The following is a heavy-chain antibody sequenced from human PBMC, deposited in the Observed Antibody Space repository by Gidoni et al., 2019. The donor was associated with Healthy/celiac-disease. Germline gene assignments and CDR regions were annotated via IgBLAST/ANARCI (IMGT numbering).Heavy chain of an antibody. Sequence: EVQLLESGGGLVQPGGSLRLSCAASGFPFCSYPRSWVRQAPGRGLEWVSAISGSGGSTYDEDSVKGRFTISRDNSKNTLYLKMNSLRAEDTAVYYCANSLDSSSSSYYYYGMDVWGQGSTVTVSS. CDR3: ANSLDSSSSSYYYYGMDV. V-gene: IGHV3-23*01. CDR2: ISGSGGST. J-gene: IGHJ6*02. CDR1: GFPFCSYP. D-gene: IGHD6-6*01.